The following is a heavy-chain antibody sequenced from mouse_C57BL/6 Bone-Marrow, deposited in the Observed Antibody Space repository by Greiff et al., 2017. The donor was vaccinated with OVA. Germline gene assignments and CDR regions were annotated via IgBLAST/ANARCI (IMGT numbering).Heavy chain of an antibody. J-gene: IGHJ2*01. Sequence: VHVKQSGAELVRPGSSVKMSCKTSGYTFTSYGINWVKQRPGQGLEWIGYIYIGNGYTEYNEKFKGKATLTSDTSSSTAYMQLSSLTSEDSAIYFCARGPIYDYDVAYYFDYWGQGTTLTVSS. V-gene: IGHV1-58*01. CDR3: ARGPIYDYDVAYYFDY. CDR2: IYIGNGYT. D-gene: IGHD2-4*01. CDR1: GYTFTSYG.